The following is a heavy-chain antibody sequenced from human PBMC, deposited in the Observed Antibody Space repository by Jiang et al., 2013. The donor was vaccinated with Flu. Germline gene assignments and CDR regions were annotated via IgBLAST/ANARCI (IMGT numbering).Heavy chain of an antibody. CDR1: GYSFTSYW. D-gene: IGHD6-19*01. V-gene: IGHV5-51*01. Sequence: QLVESGAEVKKPGESLKISCKGSGYSFTSYWTDWVRQMPGKGLEWMGIIYPGDSDTRYSPSFQGQVTISADKSISTAYLQWSSLKASDTAMYYCARHSIDDGSGWFRSSYYYGMDVWGQGTTVTVSS. CDR2: IYPGDSDT. J-gene: IGHJ6*02. CDR3: ARHSIDDGSGWFRSSYYYGMDV.